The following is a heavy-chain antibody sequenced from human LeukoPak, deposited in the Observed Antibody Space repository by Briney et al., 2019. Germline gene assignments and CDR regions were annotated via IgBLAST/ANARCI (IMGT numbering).Heavy chain of an antibody. CDR1: GGSISSSSYY. CDR2: IYYSGST. V-gene: IGHV4-39*07. Sequence: PSETLPLTCTVSGGSISSSSYYWGWIRQPPGKGLEWIGSIYYSGSTYYNPSLKSRVTISVDTSKNQFSLKLSSVTAADTAVYYCARHCSGGSCYAPTLFDYWGQGTLVTVSS. D-gene: IGHD2-15*01. J-gene: IGHJ4*02. CDR3: ARHCSGGSCYAPTLFDY.